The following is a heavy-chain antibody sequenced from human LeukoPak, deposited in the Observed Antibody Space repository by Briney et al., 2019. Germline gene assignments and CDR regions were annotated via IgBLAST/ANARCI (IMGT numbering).Heavy chain of an antibody. Sequence: GGSLRLSCPVSGFTFSSYAMSWVRQAPGKGLEWVAALSHDGGTKYYADSVKGRFTSSRDNSRNTLYLQMNSLRAEDTAVYYCARDSHTHYFDSWGQGTLVTVSS. V-gene: IGHV3-30-3*01. CDR1: GFTFSSYA. D-gene: IGHD2-15*01. CDR2: LSHDGGTK. CDR3: ARDSHTHYFDS. J-gene: IGHJ4*02.